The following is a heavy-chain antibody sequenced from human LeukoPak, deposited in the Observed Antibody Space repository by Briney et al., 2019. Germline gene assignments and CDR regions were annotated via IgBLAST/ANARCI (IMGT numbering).Heavy chain of an antibody. D-gene: IGHD1-26*01. J-gene: IGHJ4*02. Sequence: SETLSLTCTVSCASISGYYWNWIHQPPGRGLEWIGCIYDSGSTNYNPSLKSRVTILVDTSNNQFSLMLRSVTAADTAVYYCARDVGGTTGRIDHWGQGTLVTVSS. V-gene: IGHV4-59*01. CDR1: CASISGYY. CDR3: ARDVGGTTGRIDH. CDR2: IYDSGST.